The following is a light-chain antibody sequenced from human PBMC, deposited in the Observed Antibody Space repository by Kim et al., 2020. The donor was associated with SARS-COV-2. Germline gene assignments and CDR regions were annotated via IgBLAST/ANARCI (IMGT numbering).Light chain of an antibody. Sequence: VSPGQTASITCSGDKLGDKYACWYQQKPGQSPVLVIYQDSKRPSGIPERFSGSNSGNTATLTISGTQAMDEADYYCQAWDSSDGVFGTGTKVTVL. CDR1: KLGDKY. CDR2: QDS. J-gene: IGLJ1*01. CDR3: QAWDSSDGV. V-gene: IGLV3-1*01.